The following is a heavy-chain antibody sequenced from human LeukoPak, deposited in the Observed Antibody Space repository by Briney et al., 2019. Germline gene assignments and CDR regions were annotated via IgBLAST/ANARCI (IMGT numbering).Heavy chain of an antibody. CDR3: ARDAQRGFDYSNSLRY. Sequence: PGGSLRLSCAASGFIFSHYGMHWVRQAPGKGLEWVAVIWSGGSNGFYAGSVKGRFTISRDNAQNTVFLQINSLRAEDTAMYYCARDAQRGFDYSNSLRYWGQGTLVTVSS. D-gene: IGHD4-11*01. CDR2: IWSGGSNG. CDR1: GFIFSHYG. V-gene: IGHV3-33*01. J-gene: IGHJ4*01.